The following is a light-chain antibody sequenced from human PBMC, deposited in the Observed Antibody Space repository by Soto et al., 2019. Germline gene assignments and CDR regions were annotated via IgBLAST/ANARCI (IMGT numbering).Light chain of an antibody. J-gene: IGKJ1*01. CDR1: QTIISN. CDR3: QQYGSSPKT. V-gene: IGKV3-15*01. Sequence: EIVMTQSPATLSVSPGERATLSCRANQTIISNLAWYQQKPGQAPRLLIYGASTRATGVPARFSGSGSGTEFTLTISSLQSEDFEVYYCQQYGSSPKTFGQGTKVEIK. CDR2: GAS.